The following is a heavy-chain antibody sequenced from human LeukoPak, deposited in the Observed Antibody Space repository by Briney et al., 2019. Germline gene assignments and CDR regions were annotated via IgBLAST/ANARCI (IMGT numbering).Heavy chain of an antibody. CDR2: ISYTGTT. Sequence: SETLSLTCTVSGGSINSYYWSWIRQSPGKGLEWIGYISYTGTTTYNPSLKTRVTISVDTSNQFSLNLSSVTAADTAMYYCATGPHTALDYWGQGTLVTVSS. CDR1: GGSINSYY. CDR3: ATGPHTALDY. J-gene: IGHJ4*02. D-gene: IGHD5-18*01. V-gene: IGHV4-59*08.